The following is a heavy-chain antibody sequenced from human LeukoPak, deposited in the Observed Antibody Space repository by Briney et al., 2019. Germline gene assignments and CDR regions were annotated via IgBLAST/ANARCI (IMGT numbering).Heavy chain of an antibody. Sequence: SVKVSCKAAGGTFSSYAISWVRQAPGQGLEWMGGIIPIFGTANYAQKFQGRVTITADESTSTAYMELSSLRSEDTAVYYCARAASVVVPAAIGLDPWGQGTLVTVPS. D-gene: IGHD2-2*02. CDR1: GGTFSSYA. CDR2: IIPIFGTA. CDR3: ARAASVVVPAAIGLDP. J-gene: IGHJ5*02. V-gene: IGHV1-69*01.